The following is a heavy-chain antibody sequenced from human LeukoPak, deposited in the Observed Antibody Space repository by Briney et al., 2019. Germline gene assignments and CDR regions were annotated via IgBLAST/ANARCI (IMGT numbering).Heavy chain of an antibody. V-gene: IGHV1-69*13. Sequence: GASVKVSCKASGYTFTTYAMSWVRQAPGQGLEWMGGIIPIFGTANYAQKFQGRVTITADESTSTAYMELSSLRSEDTAVYYCARDYGGAYNWFDPWGQGTLVTVSS. CDR1: GYTFTTYA. CDR3: ARDYGGAYNWFDP. CDR2: IIPIFGTA. D-gene: IGHD4-23*01. J-gene: IGHJ5*02.